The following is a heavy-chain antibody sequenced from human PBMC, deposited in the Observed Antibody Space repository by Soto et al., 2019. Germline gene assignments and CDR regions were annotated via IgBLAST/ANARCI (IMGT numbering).Heavy chain of an antibody. CDR1: GDSISPYY. D-gene: IGHD1-26*01. CDR3: ARHVTMGATTGIFYYGMDV. V-gene: IGHV4-59*08. J-gene: IGHJ6*02. Sequence: QVQLQESGPGLVKPSETLSLTCTVSGDSISPYYWSWIRRPPGKELEWIGYISYSGSVNYNPSLRSRVNLSXDXTKNQFSLSLNSVTAADAAVYYCARHVTMGATTGIFYYGMDVWGQGTTVTVSS. CDR2: ISYSGSV.